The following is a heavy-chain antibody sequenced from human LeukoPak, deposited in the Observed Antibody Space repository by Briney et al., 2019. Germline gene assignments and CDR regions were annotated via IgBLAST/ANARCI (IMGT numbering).Heavy chain of an antibody. CDR1: GFTFSSYS. Sequence: GGSLRLSCAASGFTFSSYSMSWVRQAPGKGLEWVSYISSSGSSIHYADSVKGRFSISRDNAKNSLYLQMNSLRDEDTAVYYCARDESSGWRQLDYWGQGTLVTVSS. V-gene: IGHV3-48*02. CDR2: ISSSGSSI. D-gene: IGHD6-19*01. J-gene: IGHJ4*02. CDR3: ARDESSGWRQLDY.